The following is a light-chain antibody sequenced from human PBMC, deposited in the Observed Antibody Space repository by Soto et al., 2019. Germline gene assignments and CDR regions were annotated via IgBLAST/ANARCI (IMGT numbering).Light chain of an antibody. Sequence: DIQMTQSPSSLSASVGDRVTITCQASQDISKSLNWYQQKPGKAPKLLIYDASNLETGVPSRLSGSGSGTDFTFTINSLQPEDIATYYCQQYGNLPLTFGGGTKVEIK. V-gene: IGKV1-33*01. CDR2: DAS. J-gene: IGKJ4*01. CDR3: QQYGNLPLT. CDR1: QDISKS.